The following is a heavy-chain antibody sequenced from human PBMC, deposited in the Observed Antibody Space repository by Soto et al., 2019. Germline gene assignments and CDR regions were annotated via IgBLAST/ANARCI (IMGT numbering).Heavy chain of an antibody. Sequence: SQTLSLTCAISGDSVSSSSVTWNWIRQSPSRGLEWLGRTYYRSKWYNDYAESVKSRITINPDTSKNQFSLHLNSVTPEDTAVNYWVRQIGNSGLAFWGQGTLVTVSP. CDR3: VRQIGNSGLAF. CDR2: TYYRSKWYN. V-gene: IGHV6-1*01. J-gene: IGHJ4*02. D-gene: IGHD5-12*01. CDR1: GDSVSSSSVT.